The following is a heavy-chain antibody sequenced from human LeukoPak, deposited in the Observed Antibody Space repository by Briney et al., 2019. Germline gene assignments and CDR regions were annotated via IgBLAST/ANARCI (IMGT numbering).Heavy chain of an antibody. CDR3: ANSYGGNPDAFDI. Sequence: PGGSLRLSCAASGFTFSSYAMSWVRQAPGKGLEWVSAISGSGGSTYYADSVKGRFTISRDNSKNTLYLQMNSLRAEDTAVYYCANSYGGNPDAFDIWGQGTMVTVSS. CDR1: GFTFSSYA. D-gene: IGHD4-23*01. J-gene: IGHJ3*02. CDR2: ISGSGGST. V-gene: IGHV3-23*01.